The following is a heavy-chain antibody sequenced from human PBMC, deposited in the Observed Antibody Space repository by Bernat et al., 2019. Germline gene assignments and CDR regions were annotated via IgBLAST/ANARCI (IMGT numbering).Heavy chain of an antibody. D-gene: IGHD6-19*01. Sequence: EVQLLESGGGLVQPGGSLRLSCAASGFIFSSFAMKWVRQAPGKGLEWVSGISGNGADTNYAVSVKGRFTISRDNSKNTLYLQMNSLRAEDTAVYYCAKESSAWSSPYWGQGTLVTVSS. CDR1: GFIFSSFA. CDR3: AKESSAWSSPY. CDR2: ISGNGADT. J-gene: IGHJ4*02. V-gene: IGHV3-23*01.